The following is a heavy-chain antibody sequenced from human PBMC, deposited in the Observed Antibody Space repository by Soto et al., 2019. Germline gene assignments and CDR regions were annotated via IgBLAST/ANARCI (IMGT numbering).Heavy chain of an antibody. Sequence: SETLSLTCTVSGASITSGRSYWSWIRQHPGKGLEWIGYMFYTGSTYYHPSLKSRVNISADTSKNQFSLGLSSVTPADTAVYYCARDNGYGHFDSWGQGTLVTVSS. CDR1: GASITSGRSY. CDR3: ARDNGYGHFDS. V-gene: IGHV4-31*03. D-gene: IGHD5-12*01. CDR2: MFYTGST. J-gene: IGHJ4*02.